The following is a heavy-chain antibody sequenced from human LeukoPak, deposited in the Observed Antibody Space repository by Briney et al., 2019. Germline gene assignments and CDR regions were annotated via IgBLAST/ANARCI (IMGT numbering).Heavy chain of an antibody. CDR3: TNYGVYTGYYFMDV. V-gene: IGHV3-48*01. CDR1: GFSLNTYS. Sequence: GGSLRLSCAASGFSLNTYSMNWVRQAPGKGLEWVSYISSSSSTIYYADSVKGRFTISRDNAKNSLYLQMNSLRAEDTAVYYCTNYGVYTGYYFMDVWGKGTTVTVSS. J-gene: IGHJ6*03. D-gene: IGHD4-17*01. CDR2: ISSSSSTI.